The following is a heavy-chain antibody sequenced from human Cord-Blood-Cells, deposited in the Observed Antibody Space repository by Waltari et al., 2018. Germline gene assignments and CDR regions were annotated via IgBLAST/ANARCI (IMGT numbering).Heavy chain of an antibody. Sequence: QVQLQESGPGLVKPSETLSLTCTVSGYSISSGYYWGWIRQPPGKGLEWIGSIYHSGGTYCNPALKSGVTISVDTSKNQFSLKRSSVTAADTAVYYCARVGGFGSGSYYFDYWGQGTLVTVSS. CDR3: ARVGGFGSGSYYFDY. D-gene: IGHD3-10*01. CDR1: GYSISSGYY. J-gene: IGHJ4*02. V-gene: IGHV4-38-2*02. CDR2: IYHSGGT.